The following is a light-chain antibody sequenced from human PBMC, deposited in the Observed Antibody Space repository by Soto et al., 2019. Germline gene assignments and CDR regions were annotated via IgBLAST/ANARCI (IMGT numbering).Light chain of an antibody. J-gene: IGKJ1*01. CDR1: QSLSSY. V-gene: IGKV1-5*01. Sequence: DIQMSQSPSALSASVGDRVTITCRASQSLSSYLNWYQQKPGTAPKLLIYHASSLESGVPSRFSGSGSGTEFTLTISSLQPDDFATYYCQQYNSYSFGQGTKVDIK. CDR2: HAS. CDR3: QQYNSYS.